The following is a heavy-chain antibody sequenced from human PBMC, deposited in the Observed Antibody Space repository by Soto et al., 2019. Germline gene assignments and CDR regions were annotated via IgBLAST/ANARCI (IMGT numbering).Heavy chain of an antibody. V-gene: IGHV1-69*06. D-gene: IGHD3-3*01. CDR3: ACTRDFGFPNGMDV. J-gene: IGHJ6*02. CDR1: GGTFSSYA. CDR2: IIPIFGTA. Sequence: ASVKVSCKASGGTFSSYAISWVRQAPGQGLEWMGGIIPIFGTANYAQKFQGRVTITAGKSTSTAYMELSSLRSEDTAVYYCACTRDFGFPNGMDVWGQGTTVTVSS.